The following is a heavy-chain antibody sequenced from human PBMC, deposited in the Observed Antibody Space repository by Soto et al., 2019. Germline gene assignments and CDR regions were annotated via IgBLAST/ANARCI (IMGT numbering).Heavy chain of an antibody. Sequence: LKISCKGSGYSFTSYWISWVRQMPGKGLEWMGRIDPSDSYTNYSPSFQGHVTISADKSISTAYLQWSSLKASDTAMYYCARRIRTVSYYDSSGYYYDRNAAFDIWGQGTMVTVSS. CDR2: IDPSDSYT. CDR3: ARRIRTVSYYDSSGYYYDRNAAFDI. V-gene: IGHV5-10-1*01. CDR1: GYSFTSYW. J-gene: IGHJ3*02. D-gene: IGHD3-22*01.